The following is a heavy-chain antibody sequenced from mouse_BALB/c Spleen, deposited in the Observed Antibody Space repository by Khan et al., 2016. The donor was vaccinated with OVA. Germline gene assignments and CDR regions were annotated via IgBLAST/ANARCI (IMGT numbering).Heavy chain of an antibody. Sequence: QIQLVQSGPELKKPGETVKISCKASGYTFTKSGMNWVKQAPGKGLKWMGWINTYTGEPAYADDFKGRFAFSLETSDSTAYLQINNLKNEDTATYFCARPPYFSYVMDNWGQEPQSPSPQ. J-gene: IGHJ4*01. CDR2: INTYTGEP. CDR3: ARPPYFSYVMDN. V-gene: IGHV9-3-1*01. CDR1: GYTFTKSG. D-gene: IGHD2-10*01.